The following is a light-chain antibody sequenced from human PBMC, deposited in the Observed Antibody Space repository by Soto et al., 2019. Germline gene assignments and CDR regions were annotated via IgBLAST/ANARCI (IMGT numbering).Light chain of an antibody. V-gene: IGKV3-15*01. CDR2: DAS. J-gene: IGKJ4*01. CDR3: QQYENIPLT. Sequence: EIVITQSPTTLSVSPGETATLSCKTSQSVDSLLAWYQQKPGQAPRLLIYDASKLERGVPSRFSGSGSGTHFTFTITSLQLDDIATYFCQQYENIPLTFGGGTKVDIK. CDR1: QSVDSL.